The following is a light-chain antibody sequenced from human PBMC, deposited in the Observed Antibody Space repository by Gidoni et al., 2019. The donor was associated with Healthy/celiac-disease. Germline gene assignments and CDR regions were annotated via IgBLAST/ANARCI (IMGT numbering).Light chain of an antibody. CDR2: AAS. Sequence: DIKMTQTPSSLSASVGDRVTITCRSSQSISSYLNWYQQKQGKAPNLLIYAASRLQSEVTSMFSGDVSGTDFTLTISSLQPEDFATYYCQHSYSTPPYTFGQXTKLEIK. J-gene: IGKJ2*01. V-gene: IGKV1-39*01. CDR1: QSISSY. CDR3: QHSYSTPPYT.